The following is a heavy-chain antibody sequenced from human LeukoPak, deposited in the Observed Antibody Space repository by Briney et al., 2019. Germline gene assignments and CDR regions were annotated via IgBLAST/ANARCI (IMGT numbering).Heavy chain of an antibody. Sequence: SETLSLTCTVSGGSISSSSYYWGWIRQPPGKVLEWIGSVYYSGNTYYNPSLQSRVTISEDMSKNQFSLKLSSVTAADTAVYYCAGYSSGWHGDDYWGQGALVTVSS. J-gene: IGHJ4*02. CDR1: GGSISSSSYY. CDR3: AGYSSGWHGDDY. D-gene: IGHD6-19*01. CDR2: VYYSGNT. V-gene: IGHV4-39*01.